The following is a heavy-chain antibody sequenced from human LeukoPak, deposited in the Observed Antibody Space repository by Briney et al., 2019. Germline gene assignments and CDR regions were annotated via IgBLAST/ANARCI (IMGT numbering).Heavy chain of an antibody. CDR3: ARTGYCSSASCSVVKQWLVRVYFDY. CDR1: GGSISSSSYY. CDR2: IYYSGST. V-gene: IGHV4-39*01. D-gene: IGHD2-2*01. J-gene: IGHJ4*02. Sequence: PSETLSLTCTVSGGSISSSSYYWGWIRQPPGKGLEWIGSIYYSGSTYYNPSLKSRVTISVDTSKNQFSLVLNSVTAADTAVYYCARTGYCSSASCSVVKQWLVRVYFDYWGQGTLVTVSS.